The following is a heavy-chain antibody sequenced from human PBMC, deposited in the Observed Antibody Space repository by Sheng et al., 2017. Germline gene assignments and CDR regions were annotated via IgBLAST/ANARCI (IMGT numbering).Heavy chain of an antibody. CDR3: ARSLHVFGVVIFPLDY. CDR2: IRQDGSEK. D-gene: IGHD3-3*01. V-gene: IGHV3-7*03. J-gene: IGHJ4*02. CDR1: GFTFSSYW. Sequence: EVQLVESGGGLVQPGGSLRLSCAASGFTFSSYWMTWVRQAPGKGLEWVANIRQDGSEKYFVDSVKGRFTISRDNAKNSLYLQMNSLRAEDTAVYYCARSLHVFGVVIFPLDYWGQGNLVTVSS.